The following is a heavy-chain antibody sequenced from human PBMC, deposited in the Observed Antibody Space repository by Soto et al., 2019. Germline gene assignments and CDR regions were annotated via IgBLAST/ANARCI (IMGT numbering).Heavy chain of an antibody. J-gene: IGHJ4*02. CDR2: INHSGST. CDR3: ARRAGYYDFWSGSPDDY. V-gene: IGHV4-34*01. D-gene: IGHD3-3*01. CDR1: GGSFSGYY. Sequence: SETLSLTCAVYGGSFSGYYWSWIRQPPGKGLEWIGEINHSGSTNYNPSPKSRVTISIDTSKNQFSLNLSSVTAADTAVYYCARRAGYYDFWSGSPDDYWGQRTLVTVSS.